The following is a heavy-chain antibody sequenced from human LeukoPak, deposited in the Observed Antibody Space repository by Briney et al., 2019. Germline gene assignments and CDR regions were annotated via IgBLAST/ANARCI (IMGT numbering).Heavy chain of an antibody. V-gene: IGHV3-23*01. CDR3: ARDMAVAGTLSWGAN. Sequence: PGGSLRLSCAASGFTFSSYAMSWVRQAPGKGLEWVSAISGSGGSTYYADSVKGRFTISRDNSKNTLYLQMNSLRAEDTAVYYCARDMAVAGTLSWGANWGQGTLVTVSS. CDR1: GFTFSSYA. CDR2: ISGSGGST. D-gene: IGHD6-19*01. J-gene: IGHJ4*02.